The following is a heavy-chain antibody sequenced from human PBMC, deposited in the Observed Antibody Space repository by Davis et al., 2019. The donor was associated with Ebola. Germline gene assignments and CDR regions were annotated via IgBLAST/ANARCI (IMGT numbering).Heavy chain of an antibody. J-gene: IGHJ4*02. Sequence: GASLKISCAASGFTFSGSAMHWVRQASGKGLEWVGRIRSKANSYATAYAASVKGRFTISRDDSKNTAYLQMNSLRAEDTAVYYCAKDANRRIAVAGREFDYWGQGTLVTVSS. CDR1: GFTFSGSA. CDR2: IRSKANSYAT. V-gene: IGHV3-73*01. CDR3: AKDANRRIAVAGREFDY. D-gene: IGHD6-19*01.